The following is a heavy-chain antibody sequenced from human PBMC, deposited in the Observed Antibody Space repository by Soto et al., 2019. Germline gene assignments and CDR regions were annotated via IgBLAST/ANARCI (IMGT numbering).Heavy chain of an antibody. Sequence: EVQLVESGGGLVQPGGSLRLSCEASGFTFDIYWMSWVRQAPGKGLEWVATIKFDAREKKYVDSVKGRFTMSRDNAKNSLYLQMDRLRFDDIAVYYCAGDSGYGWGSSVRHYLAWWGHGTEVPVSS. CDR2: IKFDAREK. CDR1: GFTFDIYW. V-gene: IGHV3-7*01. CDR3: AGDSGYGWGSSVRHYLAW. J-gene: IGHJ4*01. D-gene: IGHD3-10*01.